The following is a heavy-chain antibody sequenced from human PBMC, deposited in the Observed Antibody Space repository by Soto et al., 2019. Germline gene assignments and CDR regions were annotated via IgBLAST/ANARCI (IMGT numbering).Heavy chain of an antibody. J-gene: IGHJ4*02. CDR3: VTSTWIQLWLQLSGKQFDY. CDR2: ISSNGGST. D-gene: IGHD5-18*01. V-gene: IGHV3-64D*08. Sequence: PGGSPRLSCSASGFTFCSYAMDGVRQEPGKGLEYVSAISSNGGSTYYADSVKGRFTISRDNSKNTLYLQMSSLRAEDTAVYYCVTSTWIQLWLQLSGKQFDYWGQGTLLTVSS. CDR1: GFTFCSYA.